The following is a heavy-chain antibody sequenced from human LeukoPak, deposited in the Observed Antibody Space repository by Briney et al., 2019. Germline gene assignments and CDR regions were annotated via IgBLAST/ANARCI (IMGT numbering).Heavy chain of an antibody. CDR2: ISGSGGST. CDR1: GFTFSSYA. Sequence: PVGSLRLSCAASGFTFSSYAMSWVRQAPGKGLEWVSAISGSGGSTYYADSVRGRFTISRDNSKNTLYPQMNSLRAEDTAVYYCALLSGDYGYWGQGTLVTVSS. D-gene: IGHD4-17*01. J-gene: IGHJ4*02. V-gene: IGHV3-23*01. CDR3: ALLSGDYGY.